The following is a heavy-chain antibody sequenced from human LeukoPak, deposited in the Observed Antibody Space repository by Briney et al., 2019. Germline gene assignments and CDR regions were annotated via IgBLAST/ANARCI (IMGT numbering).Heavy chain of an antibody. CDR3: ARFRGSGSFDY. Sequence: SETLSLTCTVSGGSISSYYWSWIRQPPGKGLEWIGYIYYSGSTNYNPSLKSRVTISVDTSKNQFSLKLSSVTAADTAVYYCARFRGSGSFDYWGQGTLVTVSS. CDR2: IYYSGST. D-gene: IGHD3-10*01. CDR1: GGSISSYY. J-gene: IGHJ4*02. V-gene: IGHV4-59*08.